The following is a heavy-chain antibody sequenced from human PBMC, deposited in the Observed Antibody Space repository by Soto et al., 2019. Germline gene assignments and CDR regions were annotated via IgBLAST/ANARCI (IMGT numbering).Heavy chain of an antibody. CDR1: GGSFSGYY. V-gene: IGHV4-34*01. Sequence: QVQLQQWGAGLLKPSETLSLTCAVYGGSFSGYYWSWIRQPPGKGLEWTGEINHSGSTNYNPSLKSRVTISVDTSKNQFSLKLSSVTAADTAVYYCARVLYCSGGSCYSVYGYWGQGTLVTVSS. J-gene: IGHJ4*02. CDR2: INHSGST. CDR3: ARVLYCSGGSCYSVYGY. D-gene: IGHD2-15*01.